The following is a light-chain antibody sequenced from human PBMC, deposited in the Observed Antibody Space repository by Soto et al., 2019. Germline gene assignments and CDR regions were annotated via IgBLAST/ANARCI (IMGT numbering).Light chain of an antibody. Sequence: QSALTQPPSASGSPGQSVTISCTGASSDVGGYNFVSWYQHHPGKAPRLMIYDVTQRPSGVPDRFSGSKSGNTASLTVSGFQVDDEAYYYCSSYAGSSIPVAFGGGTKVTVL. CDR2: DVT. V-gene: IGLV2-8*01. CDR1: SSDVGGYNF. CDR3: SSYAGSSIPVA. J-gene: IGLJ2*01.